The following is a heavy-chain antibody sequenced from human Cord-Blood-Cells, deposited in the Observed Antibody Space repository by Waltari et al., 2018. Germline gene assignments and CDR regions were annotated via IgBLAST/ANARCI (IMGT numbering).Heavy chain of an antibody. D-gene: IGHD3-22*01. V-gene: IGHV1-46*01. Sequence: QVQLVQSGAEVKKPGASVKVSCKASGYTFTSYYMHWVRRAPGQGLEWMGIINPSGGSTSYAQKFQGRVTMTRDTSTSTVYMELSSLRSEDTAVYYCARDMGDSSGYYYFDYWGQGTLVTVSS. CDR2: INPSGGST. J-gene: IGHJ4*02. CDR1: GYTFTSYY. CDR3: ARDMGDSSGYYYFDY.